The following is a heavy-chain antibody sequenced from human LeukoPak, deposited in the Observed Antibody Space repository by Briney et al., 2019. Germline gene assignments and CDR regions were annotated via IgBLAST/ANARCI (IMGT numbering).Heavy chain of an antibody. CDR2: IYSGGST. D-gene: IGHD3-22*01. V-gene: IGHV3-53*01. CDR1: GFTVSSNY. Sequence: PGGSLRLYCAVSGFTVSSNYMSWVRQAPGKGLEWVSVIYSGGSTYYADSVKGRFTISRDNSKNTLYLQMSSLRAEDTAVYYCARLYDSSGLLTDWGQGTLVTVSS. J-gene: IGHJ4*02. CDR3: ARLYDSSGLLTD.